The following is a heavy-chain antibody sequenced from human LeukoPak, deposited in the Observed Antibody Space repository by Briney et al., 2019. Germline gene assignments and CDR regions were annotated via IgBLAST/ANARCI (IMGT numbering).Heavy chain of an antibody. CDR1: GFTFSNAW. CDR2: IKSKTNGGTT. CDR3: TTAPTSYFDY. Sequence: GGSLRLSCAASGFTFSNAWMSWVRQAPGKGLEWVGRIKSKTNGGTTDYAAPVQGRFTISRDDSVNTLYLEMSSLKTDDTAVYYCTTAPTSYFDYWGQGTLVTVSS. V-gene: IGHV3-15*01. J-gene: IGHJ4*02.